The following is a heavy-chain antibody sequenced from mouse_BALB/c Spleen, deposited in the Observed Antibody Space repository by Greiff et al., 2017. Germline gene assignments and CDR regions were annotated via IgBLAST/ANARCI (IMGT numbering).Heavy chain of an antibody. CDR1: GYSITSGYY. CDR2: ISYDGSN. CDR3: AREGWDRWYFDV. Sequence: EVKLMESGPGLVKPSQSLSLTCSVTGYSITSGYYWNWIRQFPGNKLEWMGYISYDGSNNYNPSLKNRISITRDTSKNQFFLKLNSVTTEDTATYYCAREGWDRWYFDVWGAGTTVTVSS. J-gene: IGHJ1*01. D-gene: IGHD3-3*01. V-gene: IGHV3-6*02.